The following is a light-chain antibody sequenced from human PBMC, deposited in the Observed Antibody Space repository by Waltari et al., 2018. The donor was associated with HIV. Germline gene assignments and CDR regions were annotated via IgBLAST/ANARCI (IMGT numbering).Light chain of an antibody. CDR3: QHSGNWPRS. J-gene: IGKJ2*01. CDR2: AAS. Sequence: VLTQSPATLSLSPGERATLSCRASRNINYYLAWYQQKHGQAPRLLIYAASSRATGIPARFSGSGYGTDFTLSIGSLEAEDSAVYYCQHSGNWPRSFGQGTKVEIK. CDR1: RNINYY. V-gene: IGKV3-11*01.